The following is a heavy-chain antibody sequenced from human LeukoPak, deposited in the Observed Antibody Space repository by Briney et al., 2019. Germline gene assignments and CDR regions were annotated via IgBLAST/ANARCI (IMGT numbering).Heavy chain of an antibody. CDR1: GGSFSGYY. D-gene: IGHD5-18*01. Sequence: SETLSLTCAVYGGSFSGYYWSWIRQPPGKGLEWVGEINHSGSTNYNPSLKSRVTISVDTSKNQFSLKLSSVTVADTAVYYCARGRGYSYGLRPNRRFYFDYWGQGTLVTVSS. V-gene: IGHV4-34*01. CDR2: INHSGST. J-gene: IGHJ4*02. CDR3: ARGRGYSYGLRPNRRFYFDY.